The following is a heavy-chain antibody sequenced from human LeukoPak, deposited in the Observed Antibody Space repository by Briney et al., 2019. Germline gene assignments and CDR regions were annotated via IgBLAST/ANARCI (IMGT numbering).Heavy chain of an antibody. V-gene: IGHV3-23*01. J-gene: IGHJ4*02. CDR1: GFTFTSYT. CDR3: AIDPNWETHN. Sequence: GGSLRLSCAASGFTFTSYTMYWVHQAPGKGLEWVSIIGNNGGGIHYADSVRGRFTISRDNSKNTLYLQMTNLRVDDTALYYCAIDPNWETHNWGQGVLVTVSS. D-gene: IGHD7-27*01. CDR2: IGNNGGGI.